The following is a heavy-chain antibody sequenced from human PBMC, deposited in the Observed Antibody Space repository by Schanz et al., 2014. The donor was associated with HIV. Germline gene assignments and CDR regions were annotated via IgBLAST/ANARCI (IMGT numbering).Heavy chain of an antibody. J-gene: IGHJ5*02. V-gene: IGHV3-7*01. Sequence: EVQMLESGGGSVQPGGSLRLSCAASGFTFKTYWMSWVRQAPGKGLEWLANIKLDGSEKYYVDSVKGRFTISRDNTKNSLYLQMNSLRAEDTAVYYCARDYHWNWFDPWGQGTLVTVSS. D-gene: IGHD1-20*01. CDR1: GFTFKTYW. CDR3: ARDYHWNWFDP. CDR2: IKLDGSEK.